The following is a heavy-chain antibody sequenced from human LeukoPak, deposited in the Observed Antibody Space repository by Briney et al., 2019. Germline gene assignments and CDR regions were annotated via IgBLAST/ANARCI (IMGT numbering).Heavy chain of an antibody. CDR2: IYSSGST. Sequence: PSETLSLTCTVSGGSISSYYWSWIRQPAGKGLDWIGRIYSSGSTNYNPSLKSRVTMSVDTSKNQFSLKLSSVTAADTAVYYCARAYCSGGSCYSGFDYWGPGTLVTVSS. CDR1: GGSISSYY. J-gene: IGHJ4*02. CDR3: ARAYCSGGSCYSGFDY. D-gene: IGHD2-15*01. V-gene: IGHV4-4*07.